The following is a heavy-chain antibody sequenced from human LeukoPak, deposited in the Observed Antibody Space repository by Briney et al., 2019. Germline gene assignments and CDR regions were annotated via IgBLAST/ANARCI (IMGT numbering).Heavy chain of an antibody. Sequence: SQTLSLTCAVSGGSISSSDYSWSRIRQPPGKGLEWIGYIYHTGDTSYNPSLRSRVTISVDRSKNQFSLRLRSVTAADTAMYYCARDEAGYYDAFDIWGQGTMVTISS. J-gene: IGHJ3*02. D-gene: IGHD1-26*01. CDR3: ARDEAGYYDAFDI. CDR2: IYHTGDT. CDR1: GGSISSSDYS. V-gene: IGHV4-30-2*01.